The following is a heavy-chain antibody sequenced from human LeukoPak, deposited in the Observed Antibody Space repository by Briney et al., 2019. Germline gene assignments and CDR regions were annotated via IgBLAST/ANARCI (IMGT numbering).Heavy chain of an antibody. Sequence: GGSLRLSCAASGFTVSSNYMSWVRQAPGKGLEWVSVIYSGGSTYYADSVKGRFIISRDNSKNTLYLQMNSLRAEDTAVYYCARGWYYYGSGSPFDYWGQGTLVAVSS. V-gene: IGHV3-53*01. J-gene: IGHJ4*02. CDR1: GFTVSSNY. D-gene: IGHD3-10*01. CDR3: ARGWYYYGSGSPFDY. CDR2: IYSGGST.